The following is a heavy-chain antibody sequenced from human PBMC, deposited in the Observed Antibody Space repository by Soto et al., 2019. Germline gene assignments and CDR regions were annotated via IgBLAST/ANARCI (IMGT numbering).Heavy chain of an antibody. J-gene: IGHJ4*02. CDR2: IYYSGST. Sequence: SETLSLTCTVSGGSISSYYWSWSRQPQGKGLEWIGYIYYSGSTNYNHSLKSRVTISVDTSKNQFSLKLSSVTAADTAVYYCARDRGRYYYDSSGSPGVGYFDYWGQGTRVTAPQ. D-gene: IGHD3-22*01. CDR1: GGSISSYY. V-gene: IGHV4-59*01. CDR3: ARDRGRYYYDSSGSPGVGYFDY.